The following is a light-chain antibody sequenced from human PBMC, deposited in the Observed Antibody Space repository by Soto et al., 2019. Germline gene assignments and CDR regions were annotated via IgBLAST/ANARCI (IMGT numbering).Light chain of an antibody. J-gene: IGKJ2*01. Sequence: EIVLTQSPATLSLSPGERATLSCRASESVRSDLAWYQQKPGQAPRLLIYDASNRATGIPARFSGSGSGTDFTLTITSLEPDDFAVYYCQQRRNRPHPFCQGTKLEIK. V-gene: IGKV3-11*01. CDR2: DAS. CDR3: QQRRNRPHP. CDR1: ESVRSD.